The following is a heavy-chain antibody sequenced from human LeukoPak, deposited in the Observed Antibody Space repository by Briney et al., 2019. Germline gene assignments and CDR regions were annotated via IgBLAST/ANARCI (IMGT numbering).Heavy chain of an antibody. V-gene: IGHV4-38-2*02. CDR3: AGQPGYYASY. CDR2: IYHSGST. Sequence: PSETLSLTCTVSGYSISSGYYWGWIRQPPGKGLEWIGSIYHSGSTYYNPSLKSRVTISVDTSKNQFSLKLSSVTAADTAVYYCAGQPGYYASYWGQGTLVIDSS. D-gene: IGHD3-10*01. CDR1: GYSISSGYY. J-gene: IGHJ4*02.